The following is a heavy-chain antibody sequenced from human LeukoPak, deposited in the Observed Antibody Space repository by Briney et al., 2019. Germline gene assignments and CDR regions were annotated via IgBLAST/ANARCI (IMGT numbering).Heavy chain of an antibody. D-gene: IGHD2-2*01. CDR2: TYYRSKWYN. J-gene: IGHJ6*02. CDR1: GDSVSSNSAA. CDR3: ARGLGGTNYYYYYGMDV. V-gene: IGHV6-1*01. Sequence: SQTLSLTCAISGDSVSSNSAAWNWIRQSPSRGLEWLGRTYYRSKWYNDYAVSVKSRITINPDTSKKQFSLQLNSVTPEDTAVYYCARGLGGTNYYYYYGMDVWGQGTTGTVSS.